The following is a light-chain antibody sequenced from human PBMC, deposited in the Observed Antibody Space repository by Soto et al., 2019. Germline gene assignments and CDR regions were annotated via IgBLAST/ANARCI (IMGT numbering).Light chain of an antibody. Sequence: QSVLTQPPSASGSPGQSVTISCTGTSSDVGGYNYVSWYQQQPGKATKLMIYEVSKRPSGVPDRLSGSKSGNTASLTVSGLHDEDEADYYCASDKGSDTLVFGGGTKVTVL. CDR1: SSDVGGYNY. J-gene: IGLJ2*01. V-gene: IGLV2-8*01. CDR2: EVS. CDR3: ASDKGSDTLV.